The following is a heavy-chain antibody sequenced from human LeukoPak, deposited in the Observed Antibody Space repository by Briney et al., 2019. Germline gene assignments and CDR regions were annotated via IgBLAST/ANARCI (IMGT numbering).Heavy chain of an antibody. CDR3: ARDSKPDY. J-gene: IGHJ4*02. D-gene: IGHD3-3*02. CDR2: IYHSGST. CDR1: GYSISSGHF. V-gene: IGHV4-38-2*02. Sequence: SETLSLTCTVSGYSISSGHFWGWIRQPPGKGLEWIGSIYHSGSTYYNPSLKSRVTISVDTSKNQFSLRLSSVTAADTAVYYCARDSKPDYWGQGTLVTVSS.